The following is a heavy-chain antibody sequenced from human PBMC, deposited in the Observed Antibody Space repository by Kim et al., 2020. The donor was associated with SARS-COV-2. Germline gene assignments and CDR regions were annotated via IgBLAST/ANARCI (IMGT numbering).Heavy chain of an antibody. CDR2: INPNSGGT. CDR3: ARDKLLMGYDLDAFDI. CDR1: GYTFTGYY. V-gene: IGHV1-2*06. Sequence: ASVKVSCKASGYTFTGYYMHWVRQAPGQGLEWMGRINPNSGGTNYAQKFQGRVTMTRDTSISTAYMELSRLRSDDTAVYYCARDKLLMGYDLDAFDIWGQGTMVTVSS. J-gene: IGHJ3*02. D-gene: IGHD2-8*01.